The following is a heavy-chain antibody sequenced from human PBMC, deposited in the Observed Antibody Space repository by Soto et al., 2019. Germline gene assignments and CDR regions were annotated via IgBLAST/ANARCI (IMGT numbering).Heavy chain of an antibody. V-gene: IGHV3-23*01. D-gene: IGHD3-22*01. CDR3: ARTYYYDSTGYYRTFDY. J-gene: IGHJ4*02. CDR2: AGPSGSST. CDR1: GFTFGSYA. Sequence: PGGSLRLSCAASGFTFGSYAMSWVRLAPGKGLEWVSVAGPSGSSTFYADSVRGRFTISRDNVENTLYLQMNSLRVADTALYFCARTYYYDSTGYYRTFDYWGQGTLVT.